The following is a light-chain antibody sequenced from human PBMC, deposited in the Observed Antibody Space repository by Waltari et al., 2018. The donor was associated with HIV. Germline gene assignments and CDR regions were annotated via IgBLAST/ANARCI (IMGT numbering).Light chain of an antibody. CDR2: EFS. V-gene: IGLV2-14*01. CDR1: SSDIGTYTY. CDR3: SSYTSSSTPVV. J-gene: IGLJ2*01. Sequence: QSALTQPASVSGSPGQSITISCPGTSSDIGTYTYVSWYQQHPGKSPKLMIYEFSNRPSGVSNRFSGSKSGNTASLTISGLQAEDEADYYCSSYTSSSTPVVFGGGTKLTVL.